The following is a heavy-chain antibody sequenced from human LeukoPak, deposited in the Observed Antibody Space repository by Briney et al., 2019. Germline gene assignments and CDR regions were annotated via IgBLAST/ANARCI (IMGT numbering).Heavy chain of an antibody. CDR1: GGSTSSGGYY. CDR3: ARDLPFHDYGDYVDAFDI. CDR2: IYYSGST. Sequence: SETLSLTCTVSGGSTSSGGYYWSWIRQHPGKGLEWIGYIYYSGSTNYNPSLKSRVTISVDTSKNQFSLKLSSVTAADTAVYYCARDLPFHDYGDYVDAFDIWGQGTMVTVSS. D-gene: IGHD4-17*01. J-gene: IGHJ3*02. V-gene: IGHV4-61*08.